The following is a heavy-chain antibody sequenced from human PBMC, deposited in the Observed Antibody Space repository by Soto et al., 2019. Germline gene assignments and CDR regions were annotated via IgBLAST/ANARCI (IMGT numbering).Heavy chain of an antibody. J-gene: IGHJ4*02. CDR2: INQDGNEN. V-gene: IGHV3-7*01. CDR1: GFTFRTYW. CDR3: ARDNGEFDY. D-gene: IGHD3-10*01. Sequence: GGSLRLSCAASGFTFRTYWMSWVRQAPGKGLEWVANINQDGNENYYVDSVKGRFTISRDNAKNSLYLQMISLRVEDTAVYYCARDNGEFDYWGQGT.